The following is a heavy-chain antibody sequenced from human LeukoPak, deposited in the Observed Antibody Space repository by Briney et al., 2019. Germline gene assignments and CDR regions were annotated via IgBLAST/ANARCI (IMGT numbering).Heavy chain of an antibody. J-gene: IGHJ5*02. Sequence: SETLSLTCTVSGDSISTSKSYWGWIRQPPLKGLEWIGSIYYTGNTYYNASLKSRVTISVDTSKNQFSLSLTSVTAADTAVYYCARAYSSSWYFNWFDPWGQGTLVTVSS. CDR3: ARAYSSSWYFNWFDP. CDR2: IYYTGNT. V-gene: IGHV4-39*01. CDR1: GDSISTSKSY. D-gene: IGHD6-13*01.